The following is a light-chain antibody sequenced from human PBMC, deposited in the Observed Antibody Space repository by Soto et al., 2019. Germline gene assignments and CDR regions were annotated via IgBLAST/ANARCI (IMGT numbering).Light chain of an antibody. CDR3: QQYCSSPPYT. Sequence: EVVLTQSPGTLSLSPGERATLSCRASQSVSNNYFAWYQQKPGQAPRLLIFGSSDRATGTPDRFSGSGSGTDFTLPISTPEPDDFSVYSCQQYCSSPPYTFGQGTKLHIK. J-gene: IGKJ2*01. CDR2: GSS. CDR1: QSVSNNY. V-gene: IGKV3-20*01.